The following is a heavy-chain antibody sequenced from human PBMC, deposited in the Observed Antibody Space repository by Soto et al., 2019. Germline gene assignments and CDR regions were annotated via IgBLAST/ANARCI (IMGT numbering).Heavy chain of an antibody. J-gene: IGHJ6*02. CDR1: CRSIRTGIYD. CDR2: IYYSGST. Sequence: PSDALTLTCTLTCRSIRTGIYDWGWIRHPPGKGLEWIGSIYYSGSTYYNPSLKSRVTISVDTSKNQFSLKLSSVTAADTAVYYCARHYYGSGSYSYYYYGMDVWGQGTTVT. D-gene: IGHD3-10*01. CDR3: ARHYYGSGSYSYYYYGMDV. V-gene: IGHV4-39*01.